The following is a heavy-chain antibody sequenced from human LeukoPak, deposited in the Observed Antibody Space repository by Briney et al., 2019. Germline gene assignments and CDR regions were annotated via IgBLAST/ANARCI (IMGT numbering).Heavy chain of an antibody. CDR2: ISESSSHI. CDR3: ARGVVPAAFDY. J-gene: IGHJ4*02. V-gene: IGHV3-21*01. Sequence: GGSLRLSRAASGFIFSGYSMNWVRQAPGKGLEWVSSISESSSHISYADSVKGRFTIYRDNAKNSLYVQLDSLRVDDTAVYYCARGVVPAAFDYWGQGTLVTVSS. D-gene: IGHD2-2*01. CDR1: GFIFSGYS.